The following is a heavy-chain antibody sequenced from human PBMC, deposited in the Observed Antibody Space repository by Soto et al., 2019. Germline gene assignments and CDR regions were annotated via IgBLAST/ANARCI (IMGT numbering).Heavy chain of an antibody. J-gene: IGHJ4*02. CDR3: ARGGPELATIDSFDY. CDR1: RYTFPNYY. CDR2: IHYSGATP. Sequence: SSVQVSLKASRYTFPNYYMHWVRQAPGQGLEWMGVIHYSGATPTYAQKFQGRVTMARDTSTSTVYVELSSLTSEDTAVYYWARGGPELATIDSFDYWGQGTLVTVSS. D-gene: IGHD3-10*01. V-gene: IGHV1-46*01.